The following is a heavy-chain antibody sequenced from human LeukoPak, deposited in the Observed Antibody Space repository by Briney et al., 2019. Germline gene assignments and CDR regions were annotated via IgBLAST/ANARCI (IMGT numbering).Heavy chain of an antibody. V-gene: IGHV3-23*01. CDR2: NSGSGGST. CDR1: GLTFSSYA. CDR3: AKDSYCSGSSLFDY. Sequence: GGSLRLSCAASGLTFSSYAMSCVRQAPGKGLEWVSANSGSGGSTYYADSVKGRFTISRDNSKNTLYLQMNSLRAEDTAVYYCAKDSYCSGSSLFDYWGQGTLVTGSP. J-gene: IGHJ4*02. D-gene: IGHD3-10*01.